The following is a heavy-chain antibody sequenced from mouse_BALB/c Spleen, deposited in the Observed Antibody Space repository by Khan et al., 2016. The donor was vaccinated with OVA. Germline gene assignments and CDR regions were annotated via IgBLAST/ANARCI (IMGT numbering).Heavy chain of an antibody. CDR1: GYSITSDYA. J-gene: IGHJ4*01. D-gene: IGHD2-3*01. V-gene: IGHV3-2*02. Sequence: EVQLQESGPGLVKPSQSLSLTCTVTGYSITSDYAWNWLRQFPGNKLEWMGYISYSGCTYYNPSLKSRISITRDTSKNQLFLQLNSVTTEDSASYYCASDGSRYNYAMDYWGQGTSVTVSS. CDR2: ISYSGCT. CDR3: ASDGSRYNYAMDY.